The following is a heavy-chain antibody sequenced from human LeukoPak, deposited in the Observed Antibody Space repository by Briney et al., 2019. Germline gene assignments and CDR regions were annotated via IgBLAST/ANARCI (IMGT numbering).Heavy chain of an antibody. J-gene: IGHJ4*02. CDR3: ARVEAYCTRTSCTDY. CDR1: VYTVSSYG. CDR2: ISAYSGNR. D-gene: IGHD2-2*01. V-gene: IGHV1-18*01. Sequence: GASVKVSCKASVYTVSSYGISWVGQAPGQGLEWMGWISAYSGNRNYAQKLQGRVTMTTDTSTSTAYMELRSLRSDDTAVYYCARVEAYCTRTSCTDYWGQGTLVTVSS.